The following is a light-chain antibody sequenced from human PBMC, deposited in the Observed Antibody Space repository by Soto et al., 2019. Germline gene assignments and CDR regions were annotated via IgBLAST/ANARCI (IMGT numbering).Light chain of an antibody. CDR2: ASS. J-gene: IGKJ4*01. CDR1: QGINNF. Sequence: DIQMTQSPSSLSASVGDRVTITCRASQGINNFLAWYQQNPGKVPELLIYASSTLQSGVPSRLSGSGSGTDFTLTISSLPPEDVATYYWQKYNTAPLTFGGGTKVEIK. V-gene: IGKV1-27*01. CDR3: QKYNTAPLT.